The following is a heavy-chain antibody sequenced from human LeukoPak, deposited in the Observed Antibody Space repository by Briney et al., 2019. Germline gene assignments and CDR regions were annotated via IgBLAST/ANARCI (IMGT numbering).Heavy chain of an antibody. CDR1: GGSISSSGYY. CDR2: IYYSGTT. CDR3: ARRERALDY. D-gene: IGHD1-26*01. J-gene: IGHJ4*02. Sequence: SETLSLTCTVSGGSISSSGYYWGWIRQPPGKGLEWIGSIYYSGTTYYNPSLKSRVTISLDTSKNQFSQKLISVTAADTAVYYCARRERALDYWGQGTLVTVSS. V-gene: IGHV4-39*01.